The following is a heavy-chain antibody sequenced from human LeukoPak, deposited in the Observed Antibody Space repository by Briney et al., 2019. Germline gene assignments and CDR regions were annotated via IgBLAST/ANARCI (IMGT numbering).Heavy chain of an antibody. CDR3: AKVESYNAYDY. J-gene: IGHJ4*02. V-gene: IGHV3-48*01. D-gene: IGHD5-24*01. CDR2: ISSSSSTI. Sequence: GGSLRLSCAASGFTFSSYSMNWVRQAPGKGLEWVSYISSSSSTIYYADSVKGRFTISRDNAKNSLYLQMNSLRAEDTAVYYCAKVESYNAYDYWGQGTLVTVSS. CDR1: GFTFSSYS.